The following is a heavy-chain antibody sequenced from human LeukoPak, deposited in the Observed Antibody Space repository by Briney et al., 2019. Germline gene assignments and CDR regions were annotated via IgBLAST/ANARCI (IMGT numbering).Heavy chain of an antibody. Sequence: GEALKISCKGSGYSFTSYWIGWVRPMPGKGLEWMGIIYPGDSDTRYSPSFQGQVTISADKSISTAYLQWSSLKASDTAMYYCARSGYYDSSVSSWFDPWGQGTLVTVSS. J-gene: IGHJ5*02. V-gene: IGHV5-51*01. CDR1: GYSFTSYW. D-gene: IGHD3-22*01. CDR3: ARSGYYDSSVSSWFDP. CDR2: IYPGDSDT.